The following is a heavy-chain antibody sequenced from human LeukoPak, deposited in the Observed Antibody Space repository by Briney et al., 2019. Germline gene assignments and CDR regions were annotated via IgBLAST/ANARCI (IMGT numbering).Heavy chain of an antibody. CDR1: GGSISSYY. D-gene: IGHD2-2*01. Sequence: SETLSLTCTVSGGSISSYYWSWIRRPPGKGLEWIGYIYYSGSTNYNPSLKSRVTISVDTSKNQFSLKLSSVTAADTAVYYCAGGDLGYCSSTSCYGFDPWGQGTLVTVSS. J-gene: IGHJ5*02. CDR2: IYYSGST. CDR3: AGGDLGYCSSTSCYGFDP. V-gene: IGHV4-59*08.